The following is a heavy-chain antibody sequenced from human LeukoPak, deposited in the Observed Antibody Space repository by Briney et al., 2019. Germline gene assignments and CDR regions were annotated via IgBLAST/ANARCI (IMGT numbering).Heavy chain of an antibody. CDR3: ARVSSYYDSSGHFDY. V-gene: IGHV4-31*03. CDR1: GGSISSGGYY. Sequence: SETLSLTCTVSGGSISSGGYYWSWLRQHPGKGLEWIGYIYYSGSTYYNPSLKSRVTISVDTSKNQFSLKLSSVTAADTAVYYCARVSSYYDSSGHFDYWGQGTLVTVSS. D-gene: IGHD3-22*01. J-gene: IGHJ4*02. CDR2: IYYSGST.